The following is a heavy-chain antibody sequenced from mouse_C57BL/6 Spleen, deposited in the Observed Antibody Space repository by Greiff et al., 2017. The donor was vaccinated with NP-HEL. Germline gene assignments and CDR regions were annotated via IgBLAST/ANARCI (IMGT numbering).Heavy chain of an antibody. CDR3: ARHWDAYYFDY. V-gene: IGHV5-6*01. CDR2: ISSGGSYT. J-gene: IGHJ2*01. Sequence: EVQLVESGGDLVKPGGSLKLSCAASGFTFSSYGMSWVRQTPDQRLEWVATISSGGSYTYYPDSVKGRFTLSRDNAKNTLYLQMSSLKSEDTAMYYCARHWDAYYFDYWGQGTTLTVSS. CDR1: GFTFSSYG. D-gene: IGHD4-1*01.